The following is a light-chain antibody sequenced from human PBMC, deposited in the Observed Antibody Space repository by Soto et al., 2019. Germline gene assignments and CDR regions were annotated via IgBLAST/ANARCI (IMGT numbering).Light chain of an antibody. CDR2: LGS. J-gene: IGKJ5*01. V-gene: IGKV2-28*01. CDR3: MQALQTPYT. CDR1: QSLLHSEYNY. Sequence: DIVMTQSPLSLPVTPGEPASISCRSSQSLLHSEYNYLDWYLQKPGQSPQLLIDLGSNRASGVPDRFSGSESGTDFTLKISRVEAEDVGVYYCMQALQTPYTFGQGTRLEIK.